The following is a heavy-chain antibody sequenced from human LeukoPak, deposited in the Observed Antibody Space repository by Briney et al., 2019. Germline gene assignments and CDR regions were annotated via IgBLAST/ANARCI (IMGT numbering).Heavy chain of an antibody. Sequence: ASVKVSCKASGYTFTGYYMHWVRQAPGQGLEWMGWINPNSGGTNYAQKFQGRVTMTRDTSIGTAYMELSRLRSDDTAVYYCAREGTTGVPFDYWDQGTLVTVSS. V-gene: IGHV1-2*02. J-gene: IGHJ4*02. CDR2: INPNSGGT. D-gene: IGHD1-1*01. CDR1: GYTFTGYY. CDR3: AREGTTGVPFDY.